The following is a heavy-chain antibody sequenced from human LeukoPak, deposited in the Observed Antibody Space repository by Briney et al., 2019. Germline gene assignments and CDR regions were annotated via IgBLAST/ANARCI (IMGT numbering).Heavy chain of an antibody. J-gene: IGHJ4*02. D-gene: IGHD3-10*01. CDR3: AKGPEVRGVIVILKTGEKGALDY. CDR1: GFTFSSYG. CDR2: ISYDGSYK. Sequence: PGRSLRLSCAASGFTFSSYGMHWVRHAPGKGLEWVAVISYDGSYKYYADSVKGRFTISRDNSKNTLYLQMSSLRAEDTAVYYCAKGPEVRGVIVILKTGEKGALDYWGQGTLVTVSS. V-gene: IGHV3-30*18.